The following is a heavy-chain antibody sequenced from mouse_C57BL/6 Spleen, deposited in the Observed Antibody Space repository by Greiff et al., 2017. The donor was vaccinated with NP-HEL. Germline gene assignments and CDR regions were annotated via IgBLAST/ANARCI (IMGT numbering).Heavy chain of an antibody. V-gene: IGHV5-4*03. Sequence: DVKLVESGGGLVKPGGSLKLSCAASGFTFSSYALSWVRQTPEKRLEWVATISDGGSYTYYPDNVTGRFTISRDNAKNNLYLQMSHLKSEDTAMYYCARGGRYYYGSRDYFDYWGQGTTLTVSS. CDR2: ISDGGSYT. CDR3: ARGGRYYYGSRDYFDY. CDR1: GFTFSSYA. J-gene: IGHJ2*01. D-gene: IGHD1-1*01.